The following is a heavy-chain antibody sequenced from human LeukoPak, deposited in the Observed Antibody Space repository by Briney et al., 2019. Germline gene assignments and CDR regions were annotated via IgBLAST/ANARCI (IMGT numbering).Heavy chain of an antibody. J-gene: IGHJ4*02. CDR2: INSDGSST. CDR3: AREGGYYIEFDY. V-gene: IGHV3-74*01. CDR1: GFTFSSYW. D-gene: IGHD3-3*01. Sequence: GGSLRLPCAASGFTFSSYWMHWVRQAPGKGLVWVSRINSDGSSTSYADSVKGRFTISRDNAKNTLYLQMNSLRAEDTAVYYCAREGGYYIEFDYWGQGTLVTVSS.